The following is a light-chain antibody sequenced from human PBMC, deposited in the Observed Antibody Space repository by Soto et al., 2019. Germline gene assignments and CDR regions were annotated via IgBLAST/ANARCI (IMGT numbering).Light chain of an antibody. J-gene: IGKJ1*01. CDR1: QTISSY. V-gene: IGKV1-5*03. CDR3: QHYYSYSQA. Sequence: EIQLIQSPSTRPESVGHKVTITCSASQTISSYLDWYQQKPGKAPKLLIYTASSLKSGVPSRFSGSGSGTEFTLTISSLQPDDFATYYCQHYYSYSQAFGQGTKVDIK. CDR2: TAS.